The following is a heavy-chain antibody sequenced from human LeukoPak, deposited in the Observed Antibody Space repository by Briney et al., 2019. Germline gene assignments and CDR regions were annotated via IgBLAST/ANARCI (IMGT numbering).Heavy chain of an antibody. CDR2: IKSKPDGGTT. CDR3: TTKLTVTTDY. J-gene: IGHJ4*02. Sequence: GGSLRLSCAASGFTFSNAWMSWVRQAPGKGLEWVGRIKSKPDGGTTDYAAPVKGRFTISRDDSKNTLYLQMNSLKTEDTAVYYCTTKLTVTTDYWGQGTLVTVSS. D-gene: IGHD4-11*01. V-gene: IGHV3-15*01. CDR1: GFTFSNAW.